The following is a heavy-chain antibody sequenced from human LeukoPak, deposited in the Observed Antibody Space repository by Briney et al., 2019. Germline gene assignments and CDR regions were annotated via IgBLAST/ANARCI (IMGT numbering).Heavy chain of an antibody. CDR2: INGDGSST. D-gene: IGHD3-22*01. V-gene: IGHV3-74*01. J-gene: IGHJ4*02. CDR3: VRDNLYYYDSSGYWFDY. Sequence: GGSLRLSCAASGFTFSSYWMHWVRQAPGKGLVWVSRINGDGSSTSYADSVKGRFTFSRDNAKNTLYLQMNSLRAEDTAVYYCVRDNLYYYDSSGYWFDYWGQGTLVTVSS. CDR1: GFTFSSYW.